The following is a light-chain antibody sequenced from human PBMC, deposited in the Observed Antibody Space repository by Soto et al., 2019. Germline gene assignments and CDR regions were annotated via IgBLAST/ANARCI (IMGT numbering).Light chain of an antibody. J-gene: IGKJ1*01. CDR2: GAS. V-gene: IGKV1-5*01. CDR1: QSINNW. CDR3: QQYNRYSGM. Sequence: DLQMTQSPLTLSASVGDRVTITCRASQSINNWLAWYQQKPGKAPKLLLYGASSRDSGVPPRFSGSGYGTEFTLSISSLQPDDLATYYCQQYNRYSGMFGQGTKVEV.